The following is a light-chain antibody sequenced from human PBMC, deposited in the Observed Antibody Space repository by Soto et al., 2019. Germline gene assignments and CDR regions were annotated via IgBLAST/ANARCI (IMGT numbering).Light chain of an antibody. J-gene: IGKJ1*01. Sequence: DIQMTQSPSTLSASVGDRVTITCLARQSISSWLAWYQHKPGKAPKLMNYKASSLKSGVPSRFSDSGSGTEFTLTIRSLQPDDFATYYCQKYTGTFGNGTNVEIK. CDR1: QSISSW. CDR3: QKYTGT. V-gene: IGKV1-5*03. CDR2: KAS.